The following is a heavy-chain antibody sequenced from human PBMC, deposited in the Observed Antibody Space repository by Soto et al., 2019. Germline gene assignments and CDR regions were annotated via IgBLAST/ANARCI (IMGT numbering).Heavy chain of an antibody. Sequence: TLSLTCSVSGGSFSSDSFIWSWVRQFPGKGLEWIGYINYSGTTYYNPSLRSRITMSVDTSKNQFSLNLSSVTAADTAVYYCARDHKWDGMDVWGQGTTVTVSS. CDR1: GGSFSSDSFI. CDR3: ARDHKWDGMDV. V-gene: IGHV4-31*03. CDR2: INYSGTT. J-gene: IGHJ6*02. D-gene: IGHD1-26*01.